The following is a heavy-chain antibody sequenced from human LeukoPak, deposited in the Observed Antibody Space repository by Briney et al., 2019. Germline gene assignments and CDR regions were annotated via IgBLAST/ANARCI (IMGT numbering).Heavy chain of an antibody. CDR1: GGSISTYY. Sequence: SETLSLTCTVSGGSISTYYWSWIRQPPGKGLEWIGYIYYSGSTSYIPSLKSRVTISVDTSKNQFSLKLTSVTAADTAVYYCARGRLYPGFDPWGQGTLVTVSS. J-gene: IGHJ5*02. CDR3: ARGRLYPGFDP. CDR2: IYYSGST. V-gene: IGHV4-59*01.